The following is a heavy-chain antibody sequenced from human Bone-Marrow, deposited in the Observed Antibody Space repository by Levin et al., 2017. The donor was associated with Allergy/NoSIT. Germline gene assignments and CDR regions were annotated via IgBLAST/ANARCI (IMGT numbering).Heavy chain of an antibody. Sequence: QPGGSLRLSCVVSGFTFSTSAMHWVRQAPGKGLEWVALISYDGSNKYYADSVKGRFTISRDKSKNTLYLQMNSLRDEDTAVFYCAKDRYDGSGYGLQSEGGYYEYWGQGTLVTVSS. CDR2: ISYDGSNK. CDR1: GFTFSTSA. J-gene: IGHJ4*02. CDR3: AKDRYDGSGYGLQSEGGYYEY. D-gene: IGHD3-22*01. V-gene: IGHV3-30*18.